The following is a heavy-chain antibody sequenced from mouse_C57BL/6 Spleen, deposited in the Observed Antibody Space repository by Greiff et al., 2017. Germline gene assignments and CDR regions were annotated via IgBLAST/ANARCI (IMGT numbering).Heavy chain of an antibody. CDR2: ISRGGDYT. J-gene: IGHJ2*01. CDR1: GFTFSSYS. D-gene: IGHD4-1*01. Sequence: DVKLLESGAGLVKPGGSLKLSCAASGFTFSSYSMYWVRQTPEKRLEWVANISRGGDYTHYADTVKGRFTISRDNARNTLYLQMSSLKSEDTAVYYCTRAGSFDYWGQGTTLTVSS. V-gene: IGHV5-9-1*02. CDR3: TRAGSFDY.